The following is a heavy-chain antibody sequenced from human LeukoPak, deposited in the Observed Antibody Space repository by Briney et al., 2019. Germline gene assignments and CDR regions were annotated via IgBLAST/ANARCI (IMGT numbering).Heavy chain of an antibody. Sequence: GGSLRLSCAASGFTVSGNHMSWVRQAPGKGLEWVSVIYSGGTIYYADSVEGRFTISRDNSKNTVYPEMNSLRAEDTAVYYCARDGENHYYDCWGQGTLVTVST. CDR3: ARDGENHYYDC. CDR2: IYSGGTI. D-gene: IGHD7-27*01. J-gene: IGHJ4*02. V-gene: IGHV3-66*01. CDR1: GFTVSGNH.